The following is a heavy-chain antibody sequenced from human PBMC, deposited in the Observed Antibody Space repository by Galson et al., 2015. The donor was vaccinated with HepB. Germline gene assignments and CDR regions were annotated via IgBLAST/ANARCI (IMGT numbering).Heavy chain of an antibody. D-gene: IGHD2-2*01. Sequence: SLRLSCAASGFTFNNYAMHWVRQAPGKGLEWVAVISYDGSNIYYADSVKGRFTISRDNSKNTLYLQMNTLRAEDTAVYYCARAENVVPAATDYWGQGTLVTVSS. CDR3: ARAENVVPAATDY. CDR1: GFTFNNYA. J-gene: IGHJ4*02. V-gene: IGHV3-30-3*01. CDR2: ISYDGSNI.